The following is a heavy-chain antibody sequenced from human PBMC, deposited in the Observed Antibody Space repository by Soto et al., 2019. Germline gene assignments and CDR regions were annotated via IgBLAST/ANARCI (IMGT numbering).Heavy chain of an antibody. CDR1: GYNFTTYW. V-gene: IGHV5-51*01. Sequence: PGESLKISCQGSGYNFTTYWIAWVRQMPGKGLEWVGIIYPGDSDTRYSPSFQGQVTISADRSISTAYLQWSSLKASDTAMYYCARGVVPAAIGQYSSSWYGYWGQGTLVTVSS. J-gene: IGHJ4*02. D-gene: IGHD6-13*01. CDR2: IYPGDSDT. CDR3: ARGVVPAAIGQYSSSWYGY.